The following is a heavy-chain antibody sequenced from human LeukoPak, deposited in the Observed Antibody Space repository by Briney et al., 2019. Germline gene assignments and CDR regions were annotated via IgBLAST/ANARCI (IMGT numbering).Heavy chain of an antibody. J-gene: IGHJ6*02. D-gene: IGHD5-18*01. CDR2: INHSGST. CDR1: GGSFSGYY. CDR3: ASSDTAILNYGMDV. V-gene: IGHV4-34*01. Sequence: SETLSLTCAVYGGSFSGYYWSWIRQPPGKGLEWIGEINHSGSTNYNPSLKSRVTISVDTSENQFSLKLSSVTAADTAVYYCASSDTAILNYGMDVWGQGTTVTVSS.